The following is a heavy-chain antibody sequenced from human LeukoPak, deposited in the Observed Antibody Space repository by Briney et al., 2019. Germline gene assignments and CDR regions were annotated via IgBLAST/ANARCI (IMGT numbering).Heavy chain of an antibody. Sequence: KPSETLSLTCTVSGGSISSGGYYWSWIRQPPGKGLEWIGYIYHSGSTYYNPSLKSRVTISVDTSKNQFSLKLSSVTAADTAVYYCASDILTGYLDAFDIWGQGTMVTVSS. CDR2: IYHSGST. V-gene: IGHV4-30-2*01. CDR3: ASDILTGYLDAFDI. J-gene: IGHJ3*02. D-gene: IGHD3-9*01. CDR1: GGSISSGGYY.